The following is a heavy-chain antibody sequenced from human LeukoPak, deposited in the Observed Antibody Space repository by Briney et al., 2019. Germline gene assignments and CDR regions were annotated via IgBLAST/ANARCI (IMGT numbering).Heavy chain of an antibody. CDR1: GFTFSDYY. D-gene: IGHD3-10*01. J-gene: IGHJ4*02. V-gene: IGHV3-11*01. CDR3: ATFGENRYFDF. Sequence: GGSLRLSCAASGFTFSDYYMSWIRQAPGKGLKWVSYISTSGTVIYYADSVKGRFTMSRDNANNSLSLHMNSLRAEDTAVYYCATFGENRYFDFWGLGALVTVSS. CDR2: ISTSGTVI.